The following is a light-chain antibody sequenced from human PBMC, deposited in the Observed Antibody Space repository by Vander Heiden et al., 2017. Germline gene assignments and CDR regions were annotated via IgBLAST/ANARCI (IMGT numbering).Light chain of an antibody. Sequence: QSVLTQPPSASGPPGQRVPISYSGSSSNIGSNPVSWYHQPPGPAPKPLICSNNKRHAGVADTFSGSESGSSAAVAISRLQAEDEADYYCDAWDDSRNGYWVFGGGTKLTVL. J-gene: IGLJ3*02. V-gene: IGLV1-44*01. CDR2: SNN. CDR1: SSNIGSNP. CDR3: DAWDDSRNGYWV.